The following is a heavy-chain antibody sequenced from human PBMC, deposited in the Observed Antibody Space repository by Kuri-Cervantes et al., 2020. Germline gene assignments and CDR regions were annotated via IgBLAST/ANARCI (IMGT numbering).Heavy chain of an antibody. CDR3: AKDRRSYYDSSGYGGAFDY. Sequence: GGSLRLSCAASGFTFSSYGMYWVRQAPGKGLEWVSAISGSGGSTYYADSVKGRFTISRDNSKNTLYLQMNSLRAEDTAVYYCAKDRRSYYDSSGYGGAFDYWGQGTLVTVSS. CDR1: GFTFSSYG. CDR2: ISGSGGST. V-gene: IGHV3-23*01. D-gene: IGHD3-22*01. J-gene: IGHJ4*02.